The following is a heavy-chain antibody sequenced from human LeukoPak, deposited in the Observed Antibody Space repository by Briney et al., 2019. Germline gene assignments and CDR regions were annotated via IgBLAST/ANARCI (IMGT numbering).Heavy chain of an antibody. CDR3: ASGEPITVTTRLGFDY. D-gene: IGHD4-17*01. Sequence: PGGSLRLSCAASGFTFSSYEMNWVRQAPGKGLEWVSYISSSGSTIYCADSVKGRFTISRDNAKNSLYLQMNSLRAEDTAVYYCASGEPITVTTRLGFDYWGQGTLVTVSS. J-gene: IGHJ4*02. CDR1: GFTFSSYE. V-gene: IGHV3-48*03. CDR2: ISSSGSTI.